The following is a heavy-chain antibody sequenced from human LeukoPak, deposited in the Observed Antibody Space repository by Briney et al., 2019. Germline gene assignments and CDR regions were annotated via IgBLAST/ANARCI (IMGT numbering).Heavy chain of an antibody. CDR2: ISSSSSTI. D-gene: IGHD3-10*01. CDR3: ARVAQGSGSYYGAFDI. CDR1: GFTFSSYS. J-gene: IGHJ3*02. V-gene: IGHV3-48*01. Sequence: PGGSLRLSCAASGFTFSSYSMNWVRQAPGKGLEWVSYISSSSSTIYYADSVKGRFTISRDNAKNSLYLQMNSLRAEDTAVYYCARVAQGSGSYYGAFDIWGQGTMVTVSS.